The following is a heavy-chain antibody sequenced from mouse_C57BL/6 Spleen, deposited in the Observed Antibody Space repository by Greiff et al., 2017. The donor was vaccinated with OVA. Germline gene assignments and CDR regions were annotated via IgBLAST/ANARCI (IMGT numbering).Heavy chain of an antibody. CDR3: GAYDLYAMDY. CDR2: IYPRSGNT. CDR1: GYTFTSYG. J-gene: IGHJ4*01. V-gene: IGHV1-81*01. D-gene: IGHD2-10*02. Sequence: VQLQQSGAELARPGASVKLSCKASGYTFTSYGISWVKQRTGQGLEWIGEIYPRSGNTYYNEKFKGKATLTADKSSSTAYMELRRLTSEDSAVYFCGAYDLYAMDYWGQGTSVTVSS.